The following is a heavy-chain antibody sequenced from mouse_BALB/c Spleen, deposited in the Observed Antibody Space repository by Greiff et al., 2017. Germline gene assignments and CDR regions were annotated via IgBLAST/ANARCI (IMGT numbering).Heavy chain of an antibody. D-gene: IGHD6-5*01. Sequence: EVMLVESGGGLVKPGGSLKLSCAASGFTFSSYTMSWVRQTPEKRLEWVVTISSGGSYTYYPDSVKGRFTISRDNAKNTLYLQMSSLKSEDTAMYYCTREGADYASFAYWGQGTLVTVSA. J-gene: IGHJ3*01. CDR3: TREGADYASFAY. CDR1: GFTFSSYT. V-gene: IGHV5-6-4*01. CDR2: ISSGGSYT.